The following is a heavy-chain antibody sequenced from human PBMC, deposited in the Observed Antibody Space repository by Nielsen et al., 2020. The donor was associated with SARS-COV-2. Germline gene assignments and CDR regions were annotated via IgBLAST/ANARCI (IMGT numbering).Heavy chain of an antibody. CDR2: ISPYNGNT. V-gene: IGHV1-18*01. D-gene: IGHD5/OR15-5a*01. CDR3: TRVEQLYDYFDY. Sequence: ASVKVSCKASGYTFAIYGISWVRQAPGQGLEWMGWISPYNGNTNYAQKLQGRVTVTTDTSTTTAYMELRSLRSDDTAVYYCTRVEQLYDYFDYWGQGTLVTVSS. CDR1: GYTFAIYG. J-gene: IGHJ4*02.